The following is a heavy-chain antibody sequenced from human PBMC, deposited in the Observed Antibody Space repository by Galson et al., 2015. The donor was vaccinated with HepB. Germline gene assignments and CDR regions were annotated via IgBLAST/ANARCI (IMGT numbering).Heavy chain of an antibody. CDR2: TNPNSGNT. CDR3: ASPFDCSGGSCYAFDI. Sequence: SVKVSCKASGYTFTSYDINWVRQATGQGLEWMGWTNPNSGNTGYAQKFQGRVTMTRNTSISTAYMELSSLRSEDAAVYYCASPFDCSGGSCYAFDIWGQGTMVTVSS. J-gene: IGHJ3*02. CDR1: GYTFTSYD. V-gene: IGHV1-8*01. D-gene: IGHD2-15*01.